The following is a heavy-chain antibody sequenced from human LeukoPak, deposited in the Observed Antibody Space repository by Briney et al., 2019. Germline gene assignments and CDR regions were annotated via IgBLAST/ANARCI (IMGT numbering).Heavy chain of an antibody. Sequence: ASVKVSCKASGYTFTSYGITWVRQAPGQGLEWMGWISAYNGNTKYVQKLQGRVTMTTDTSTSTAYMELRSLRSDDTAVYYCARGGYSSSSDAFDIWGQGTMVTVSS. CDR1: GYTFTSYG. D-gene: IGHD6-6*01. J-gene: IGHJ3*02. CDR2: ISAYNGNT. V-gene: IGHV1-18*01. CDR3: ARGGYSSSSDAFDI.